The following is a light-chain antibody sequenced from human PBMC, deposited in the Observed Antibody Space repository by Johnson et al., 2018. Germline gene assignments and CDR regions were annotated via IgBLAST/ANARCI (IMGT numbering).Light chain of an antibody. Sequence: QSVLTQPPSVSAAPGQKVTISCSGSSSNIGNNYVSWYQQLPGTAPKLLIYENNKRPSGIPDRFSGSKSGTSATLGITGLQTGDAADYYCGTWDGSLSAGNVFVPGTKVTVL. CDR1: SSNIGNNY. CDR2: ENN. V-gene: IGLV1-51*02. J-gene: IGLJ1*01. CDR3: GTWDGSLSAGNV.